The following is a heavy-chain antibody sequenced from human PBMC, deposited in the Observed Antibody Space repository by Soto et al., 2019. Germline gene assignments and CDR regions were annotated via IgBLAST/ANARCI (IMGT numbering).Heavy chain of an antibody. V-gene: IGHV5-51*01. CDR3: ARLSGCRSTSCYTHMDV. CDR2: IYPGDSDT. Sequence: PGESLTISCKGSGYSFTSYWIGWARQMPGKGLEWMGIIYPGDSDTRYSPSFQGQVTISADKSISTAYLQWSSLKASDTAMYYCARLSGCRSTSCYTHMDVWGQGSTVTVSS. CDR1: GYSFTSYW. D-gene: IGHD2-2*02. J-gene: IGHJ6*02.